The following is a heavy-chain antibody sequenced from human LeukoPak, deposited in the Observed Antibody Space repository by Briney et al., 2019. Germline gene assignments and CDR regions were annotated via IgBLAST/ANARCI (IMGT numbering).Heavy chain of an antibody. J-gene: IGHJ4*02. V-gene: IGHV2-70*11. CDR1: GGSISSYYW. D-gene: IGHD4-11*01. CDR2: IDWDDDK. CDR3: ARMTTVTRSFDY. Sequence: TLSLTCTVSGGSISSYYWSWIRQPPGKALEWLARIDWDDDKYYSTSLKTRLTISKDTSKNQVVLTMTNMDPVDTATYYCARMTTVTRSFDYWGQGTLVTVSS.